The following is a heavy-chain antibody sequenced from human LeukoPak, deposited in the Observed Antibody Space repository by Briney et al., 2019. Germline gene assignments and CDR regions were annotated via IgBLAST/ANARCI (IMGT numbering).Heavy chain of an antibody. CDR2: ISWNSGSI. J-gene: IGHJ4*02. V-gene: IGHV3-9*01. CDR1: GFTFDDYA. D-gene: IGHD4-17*01. CDR3: AKDKHYGDYSYYFDY. Sequence: GGSLRLSCAASGFTFDDYAMHWVRQAPGKGLEWVSGISWNSGSIGYADSVKGRFTISRDNAKNSLYLQMNSLRAEDTALYYCAKDKHYGDYSYYFDYWGQGTLVTVSS.